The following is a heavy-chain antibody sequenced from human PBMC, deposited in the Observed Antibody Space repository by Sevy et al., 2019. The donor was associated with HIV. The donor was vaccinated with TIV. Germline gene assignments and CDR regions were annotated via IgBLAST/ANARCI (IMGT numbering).Heavy chain of an antibody. CDR3: ARAVPGFNYFDY. D-gene: IGHD3-9*01. CDR1: GAFISTYY. V-gene: IGHV4-4*07. CDR2: MYTSGTT. J-gene: IGHJ4*02. Sequence: SETLSLTCTVSGAFISTYYWGWIRQPAGKGLEWIGRMYTSGTTNYNPSLKSRVNMSVDTSKNQFSLKLSSVTAADTAVYYCARAVPGFNYFDYWGQGTLVTVSS.